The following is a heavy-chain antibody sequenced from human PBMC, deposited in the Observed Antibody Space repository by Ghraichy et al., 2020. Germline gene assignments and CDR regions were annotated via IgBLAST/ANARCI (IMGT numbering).Heavy chain of an antibody. D-gene: IGHD2-2*01. V-gene: IGHV4-31*03. CDR2: VYSTGGT. CDR3: ARGFSGSTTYFDK. J-gene: IGHJ4*02. Sequence: LRLSCTVSGVSITSGGYFWTWIRQHPGKGLEWVGYVYSTGGTYYNPSLKSRVTTSLDTSENSFSLRLSSVTAADTAVYYCARGFSGSTTYFDKWGQGSLVTVSS. CDR1: GVSITSGGYF.